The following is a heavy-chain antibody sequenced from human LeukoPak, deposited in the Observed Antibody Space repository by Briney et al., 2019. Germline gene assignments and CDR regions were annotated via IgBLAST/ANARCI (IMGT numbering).Heavy chain of an antibody. Sequence: GGSLRLSCAASGFTFDDYAMHWVRQAPGEGLEWVSGISWNSGSIGYADSVKGRFTISRDNAKNSLYLQMNSLRAEDMALYYCAKDWAEEPTEYFDYWGQGTLVTVSS. CDR3: AKDWAEEPTEYFDY. CDR2: ISWNSGSI. CDR1: GFTFDDYA. V-gene: IGHV3-9*03. D-gene: IGHD1-26*01. J-gene: IGHJ4*02.